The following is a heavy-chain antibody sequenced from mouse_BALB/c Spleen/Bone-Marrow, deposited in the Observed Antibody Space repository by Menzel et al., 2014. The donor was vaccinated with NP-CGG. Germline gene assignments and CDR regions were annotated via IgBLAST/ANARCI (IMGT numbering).Heavy chain of an antibody. D-gene: IGHD2-3*01. CDR3: ARTGYYTLFAY. J-gene: IGHJ3*01. Sequence: EVQLQQSGPELVEPGASVKIPCKASGYTFTDYNMDWVKQSHGKSLEWIGNINPNNGDTSYNQRFRGKATLTVDKSSSTAYMELRSLTSEDTAVYYCARTGYYTLFAYWGQGILVTVSA. V-gene: IGHV1-18*01. CDR2: INPNNGDT. CDR1: GYTFTDYN.